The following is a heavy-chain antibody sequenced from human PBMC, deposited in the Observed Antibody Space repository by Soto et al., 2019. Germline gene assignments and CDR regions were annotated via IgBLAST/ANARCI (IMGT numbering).Heavy chain of an antibody. CDR1: GYTFTSYY. D-gene: IGHD5-18*01. V-gene: IGHV1-46*01. J-gene: IGHJ5*02. Sequence: ASVKVSCKASGYTFTSYYMHWVRQAPGQGLEWMGIINPSGGSTSYAQKFQGRVTITRDTSASTAYMELSSLRSEDTAVYYCARDPGYSYGYHSGQGTLVTVSS. CDR3: ARDPGYSYGYH. CDR2: INPSGGST.